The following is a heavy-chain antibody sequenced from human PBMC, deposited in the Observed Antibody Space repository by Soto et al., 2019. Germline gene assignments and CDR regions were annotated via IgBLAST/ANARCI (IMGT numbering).Heavy chain of an antibody. CDR3: TTGSVEGI. CDR2: IKTSAGGGAT. D-gene: IGHD2-15*01. CDR1: GFSFNEAW. Sequence: EVQLVESAGGLVKPGGSLRLSCVASGFSFNEAWMNWVRQAPGQGLEWVGRIKTSAGGGATNYAAPVQGRFTISRDDSKNPLYLHMTSLRTEDTSMYYCTTGSVEGIWGQGTTVIVSS. V-gene: IGHV3-15*07. J-gene: IGHJ6*02.